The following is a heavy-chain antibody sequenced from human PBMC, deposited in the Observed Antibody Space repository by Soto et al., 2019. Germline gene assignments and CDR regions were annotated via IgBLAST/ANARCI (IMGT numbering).Heavy chain of an antibody. V-gene: IGHV3-74*01. D-gene: IGHD3-3*01. CDR3: ASIRFLEFVGRL. J-gene: IGHJ6*02. CDR2: TNVDGSNI. Sequence: EVQLVESGGGLVQPGESLRLSCAGAGVTFRNYWMHWVRQAPGKGLEWVSCTNVDGSNITYADSVKGRFTISRDNARNTVYLQMNRLRVEDTAVYYCASIRFLEFVGRLWCQGTKVTVSS. CDR1: GVTFRNYW.